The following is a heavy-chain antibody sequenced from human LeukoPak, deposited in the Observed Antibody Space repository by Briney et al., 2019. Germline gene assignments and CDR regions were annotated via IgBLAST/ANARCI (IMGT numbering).Heavy chain of an antibody. D-gene: IGHD5-18*01. Sequence: GGSLRLSCAASGFTVSGYAMNWVRQAPGKGLEWVATISTSGGSTYYADFVKGRFTISRDNSKNTLYLQMNSLRAEDTAIYYCVRIGFGYSYGSGFDPWGQGTLVIVSS. CDR1: GFTVSGYA. CDR2: ISTSGGST. J-gene: IGHJ5*02. CDR3: VRIGFGYSYGSGFDP. V-gene: IGHV3-23*01.